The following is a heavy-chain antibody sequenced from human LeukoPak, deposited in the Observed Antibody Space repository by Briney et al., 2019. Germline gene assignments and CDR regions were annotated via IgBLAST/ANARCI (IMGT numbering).Heavy chain of an antibody. CDR3: ARPLGRGYLYYYMDV. D-gene: IGHD5-12*01. J-gene: IGHJ6*03. CDR1: GYSISSGYY. CDR2: IYHSGGT. V-gene: IGHV4-38-2*02. Sequence: PSETLSLTCSVSGYSISSGYYWGWVRQPPGKGLEWIGSIYHSGGTYYNPSLKSRVTISVDTSKNQFSLRQSSVTAADTAVYYCARPLGRGYLYYYMDVWGKGTTVTISS.